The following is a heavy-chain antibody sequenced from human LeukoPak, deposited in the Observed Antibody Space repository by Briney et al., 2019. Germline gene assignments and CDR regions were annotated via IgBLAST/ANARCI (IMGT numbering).Heavy chain of an antibody. V-gene: IGHV3-23*01. Sequence: GGSLRLSCAASGFTFSDYAMSWVRQAPGKGLGWVSAISGSGGSTYYADSVKGRFTISRDNSKNTLYLQMNSLRAEDTAVYYCAKHLLGYCSGGSCYHDAFDIWGQGTMVTVSS. CDR2: ISGSGGST. J-gene: IGHJ3*02. CDR3: AKHLLGYCSGGSCYHDAFDI. D-gene: IGHD2-15*01. CDR1: GFTFSDYA.